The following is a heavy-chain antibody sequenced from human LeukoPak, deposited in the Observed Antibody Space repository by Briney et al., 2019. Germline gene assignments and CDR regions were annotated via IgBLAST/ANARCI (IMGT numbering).Heavy chain of an antibody. CDR3: ARGGGDYGSGLH. CDR1: GGSISSSSYY. Sequence: SETLSLTCTVSGGSISSSSYYWGWIRQPPGKGLEWIGSIYYSGSTYYNPSLKSRVTISVDTSKNQFSLKLSSVTAADTAVYYCARGGGDYGSGLHWGQGTLVTVSS. D-gene: IGHD3-10*01. J-gene: IGHJ4*02. CDR2: IYYSGST. V-gene: IGHV4-39*07.